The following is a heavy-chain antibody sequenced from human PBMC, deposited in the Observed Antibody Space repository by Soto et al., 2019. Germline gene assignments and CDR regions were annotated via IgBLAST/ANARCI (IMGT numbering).Heavy chain of an antibody. CDR1: GGSISSSNW. V-gene: IGHV4-4*02. J-gene: IGHJ4*02. D-gene: IGHD5-12*01. Sequence: QVQLQESGPGLVKPSGTLSLTCAVSGGSISSSNWWSWVRQPPGKGLEWIGEIYHSGSTNYNPSLESRGTISVDKSKNQFSLKLSSVTAAATAVYYCARGDSGYDPLDYWGQGTLVTVSS. CDR3: ARGDSGYDPLDY. CDR2: IYHSGST.